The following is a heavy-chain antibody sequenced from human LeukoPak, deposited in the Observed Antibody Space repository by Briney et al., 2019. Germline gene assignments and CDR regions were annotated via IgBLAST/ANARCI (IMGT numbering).Heavy chain of an antibody. V-gene: IGHV5-51*01. J-gene: IGHJ6*02. D-gene: IGHD3-3*01. CDR1: GYRFTTDY. CDR2: IYPGDSDT. CDR3: ASPYYTTNPRSAYYFYGMDV. Sequence: GESLQISCKASGYRFTTDYIAWVRQMPGRGLEWMGIIYPGDSDTTYSPSLQGQVTISADKSINTAYLQWSSLKASDTAMYYCASPYYTTNPRSAYYFYGMDVWGQGTTVTVSS.